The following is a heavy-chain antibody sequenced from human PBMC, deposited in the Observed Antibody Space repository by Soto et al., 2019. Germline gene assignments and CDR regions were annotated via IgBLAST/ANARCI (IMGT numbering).Heavy chain of an antibody. CDR3: ARDPGRLIRLHDSDY. D-gene: IGHD2-21*01. CDR2: INSDGSAT. V-gene: IGHV3-74*01. CDR1: GFTFSSNW. Sequence: EVQLVESGGGLVQPGGSLRLSCAASGFTFSSNWMHWVRQAPGKGLVWVARINSDGSATNYADFVRGRFTMSRDNAKNTLYLQLNSLRAADTAVYYCARDPGRLIRLHDSDYWGQGTLVTVSS. J-gene: IGHJ4*02.